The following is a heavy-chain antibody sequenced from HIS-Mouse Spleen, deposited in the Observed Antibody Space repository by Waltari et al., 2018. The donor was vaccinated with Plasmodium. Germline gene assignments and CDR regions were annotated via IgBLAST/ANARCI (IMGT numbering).Heavy chain of an antibody. CDR2: INPNSGGT. J-gene: IGHJ1*01. D-gene: IGHD6-13*01. Sequence: QVQLVQSGAEVKKPGASVKVSCKASGYTFTGYYMNWVRQAPGHGLEWMGWINPNSGGTNYAQKFQGRVTMTRDTSLSTAYMELSRLRSDDTAVYYCARVLGYKAAAGTFVEYFQHWGQGTLVTVSS. V-gene: IGHV1-2*02. CDR1: GYTFTGYY. CDR3: ARVLGYKAAAGTFVEYFQH.